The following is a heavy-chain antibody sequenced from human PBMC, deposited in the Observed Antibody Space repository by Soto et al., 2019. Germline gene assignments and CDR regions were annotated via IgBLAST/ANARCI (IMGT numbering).Heavy chain of an antibody. J-gene: IGHJ6*01. Sequence: EVEVLGSGRGLVQPGGSLRLSCADFGFTLSNYALSWVRQAPGKGLEWVAEISASSGRADYADSVKGRFAISRDNSKSTLYLQMNSLRVEDTAVYYCARAVATISYYGMEVW. V-gene: IGHV3-23*01. CDR3: ARAVATISYYGMEV. CDR2: ISASSGRA. D-gene: IGHD5-12*01. CDR1: GFTLSNYA.